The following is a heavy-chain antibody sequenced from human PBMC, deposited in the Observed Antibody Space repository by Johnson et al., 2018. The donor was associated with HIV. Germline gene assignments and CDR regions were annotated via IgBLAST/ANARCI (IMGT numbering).Heavy chain of an antibody. Sequence: QVQLVESGGGLVKPGGSLRLSCAASGFTFSSYAMHWVRQAPGKGLEWVAVISYDGSNKYYADSVKGRFTISRDNSKNTLYLQMNSLRAEDAAVYYCARDKIRAFDIWGQGTMVTVSS. V-gene: IGHV3-30*04. CDR3: ARDKIRAFDI. CDR1: GFTFSSYA. CDR2: ISYDGSNK. J-gene: IGHJ3*02.